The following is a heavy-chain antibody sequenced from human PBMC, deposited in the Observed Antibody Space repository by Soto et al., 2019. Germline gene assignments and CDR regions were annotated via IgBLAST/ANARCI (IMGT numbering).Heavy chain of an antibody. D-gene: IGHD2-15*01. CDR2: ISTTSSTI. V-gene: IGHV3-48*01. CDR1: GFTFSSYS. Sequence: PGGSLRLSCAASGFTFSSYSMNWVRQAPGKGLEWVSYISTTSSTIYYADSVKGRFTISRDNSRDTLYLQMNSLRAEDTAVYYCAKNDVVVVAATRIDYWGQGTLVTVSS. CDR3: AKNDVVVVAATRIDY. J-gene: IGHJ4*02.